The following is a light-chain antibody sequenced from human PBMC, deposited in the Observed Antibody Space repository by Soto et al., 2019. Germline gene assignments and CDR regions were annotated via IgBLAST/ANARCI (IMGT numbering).Light chain of an antibody. CDR3: AAWDDSLNGHYV. Sequence: QSVLTQPPSASGTPGQRVTISCSGSSSNIGSNTVNWYQQLPGTAPKLLIYSNNQRPSGVPDRFSGSKSGTSASLAISGLLYEDEADYYCAAWDDSLNGHYVFGTGTKLTVL. V-gene: IGLV1-44*01. J-gene: IGLJ1*01. CDR2: SNN. CDR1: SSNIGSNT.